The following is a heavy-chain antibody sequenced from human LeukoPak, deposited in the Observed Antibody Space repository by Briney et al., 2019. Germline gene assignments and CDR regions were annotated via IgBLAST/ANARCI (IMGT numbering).Heavy chain of an antibody. Sequence: GSLRLSCAASGFTFSDYHMSWIRQAPGKGLEWVSYISSSTIYTNHADSVKGRFTISRDNAKNSLYQQMNSLRAEDTAVYYCARYRGGSIYGMDVWGQGTTVTVSS. CDR2: ISSSTIYT. CDR1: GFTFSDYH. CDR3: ARYRGGSIYGMDV. J-gene: IGHJ6*02. V-gene: IGHV3-11*03. D-gene: IGHD5-12*01.